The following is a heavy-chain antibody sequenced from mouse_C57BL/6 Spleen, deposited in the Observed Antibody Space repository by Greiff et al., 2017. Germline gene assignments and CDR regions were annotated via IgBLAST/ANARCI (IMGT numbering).Heavy chain of an antibody. CDR2: INPSNGGT. D-gene: IGHD1-1*01. Sequence: HVQLQQPGTELVKPGASVKLSCKASGYTFTSYWMHWVKQRPGQGLEWIGNINPSNGGTNYNEKFKSKATLTVDKSSSTAYMQLSSLTSEDSAVYYCARNHGSSRWYFDVWGTGTTVTVSA. CDR3: ARNHGSSRWYFDV. J-gene: IGHJ1*03. V-gene: IGHV1-53*01. CDR1: GYTFTSYW.